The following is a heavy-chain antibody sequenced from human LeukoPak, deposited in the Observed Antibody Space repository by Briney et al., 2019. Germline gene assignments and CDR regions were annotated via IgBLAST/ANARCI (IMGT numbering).Heavy chain of an antibody. CDR3: ARDPSPGDIVPSDDY. V-gene: IGHV1-2*02. CDR2: INPNSGGT. D-gene: IGHD2-15*01. CDR1: GYTFTSYY. Sequence: GASVKVSCKASGYTFTSYYMHWVRQAPGQGLEWMGWINPNSGGTNYAQKFQGRVTMTRDTSISTAYMELSRLRSDDTAVYYCARDPSPGDIVPSDDYWGQGTLVTVSS. J-gene: IGHJ4*02.